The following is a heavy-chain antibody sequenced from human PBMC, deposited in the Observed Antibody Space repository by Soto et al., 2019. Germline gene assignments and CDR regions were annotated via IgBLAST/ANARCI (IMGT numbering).Heavy chain of an antibody. J-gene: IGHJ4*02. CDR2: ISAYNGNT. V-gene: IGHV1-18*01. CDR3: ARAYSSSWSPDYFDY. D-gene: IGHD6-13*01. CDR1: GYTFTSYG. Sequence: ASVKVSCKASGYTFTSYGISWVRQAPGQGLEWMGWISAYNGNTNYAQKLQGRVTMTTDTSTSTAHMELRSLRSDDTAVYYCARAYSSSWSPDYFDYWGQGTLVTVSS.